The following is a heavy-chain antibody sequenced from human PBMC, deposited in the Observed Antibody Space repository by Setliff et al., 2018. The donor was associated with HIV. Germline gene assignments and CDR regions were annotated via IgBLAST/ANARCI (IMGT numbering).Heavy chain of an antibody. D-gene: IGHD1-26*01. CDR1: GYTFTDYY. J-gene: IGHJ4*02. Sequence: ASVKVSCKASGYTFTDYYIHWVRQAPGQGPEWMGWINPNSGGTNYAQNFQGRVTVTRDTSISTAYMELSRLKSDDTAVYSCASTLIKGGSFYFDYWGQGTLVTVS. CDR2: INPNSGGT. CDR3: ASTLIKGGSFYFDY. V-gene: IGHV1-2*02.